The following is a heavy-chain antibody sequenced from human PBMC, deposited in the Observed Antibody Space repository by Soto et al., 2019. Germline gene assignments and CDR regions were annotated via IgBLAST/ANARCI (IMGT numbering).Heavy chain of an antibody. Sequence: GESRKTSCKGSGYSFTSHWIGWVRQMPGKGLEWMGIIYPGDSDTRYSPSFQGQVTISADKTISTAYLQWSTLKASDTAMYYWARLGGCRSTSCYQSDYYYYGMDVWGQGTTVTVSS. CDR3: ARLGGCRSTSCYQSDYYYYGMDV. V-gene: IGHV5-51*01. D-gene: IGHD2-2*01. CDR2: IYPGDSDT. J-gene: IGHJ6*02. CDR1: GYSFTSHW.